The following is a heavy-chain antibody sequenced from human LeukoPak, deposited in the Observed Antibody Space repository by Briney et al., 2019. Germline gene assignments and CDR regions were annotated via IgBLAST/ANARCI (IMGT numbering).Heavy chain of an antibody. CDR3: ARTTRQSSFDY. Sequence: TGGSLRLSCAASGFTVSNNYMSWVRQAPGKGLEWVSVIYSGGSTYYADSVKGRFTISRDNSKNTLYLQMNSLRAEDTAVYYCARTTRQSSFDYWGQGTLVTVSS. V-gene: IGHV3-66*01. J-gene: IGHJ4*02. CDR1: GFTVSNNY. D-gene: IGHD4-11*01. CDR2: IYSGGST.